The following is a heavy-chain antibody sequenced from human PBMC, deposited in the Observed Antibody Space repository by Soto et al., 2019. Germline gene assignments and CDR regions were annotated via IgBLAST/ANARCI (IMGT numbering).Heavy chain of an antibody. Sequence: EVQLVESGGGLVQPGESLRLSCAVSGFSVSGNFMSWVRQAPGKGLEWVSDHYSGGSTYYADSVKGRFTISRDIPKNNLYLQMNSLRPEDTAAYYCAIFDYGTFDFWGRGTMVTVSS. J-gene: IGHJ3*01. CDR2: HYSGGST. D-gene: IGHD4-17*01. CDR1: GFSVSGNF. CDR3: AIFDYGTFDF. V-gene: IGHV3-66*01.